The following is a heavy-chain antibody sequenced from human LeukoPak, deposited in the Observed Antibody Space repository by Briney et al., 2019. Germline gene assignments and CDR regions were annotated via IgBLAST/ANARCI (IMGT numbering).Heavy chain of an antibody. J-gene: IGHJ5*02. CDR3: AKGAGGFSYYNWFDP. CDR1: GGSISSSPYY. Sequence: SETLSLTCTVSGGSISSSPYYWGWIRQPPGKGLEWIVSIYYSGTTHYSPSLESRVTISVDTSKNQFSLKLASVTAADTAIYYCAKGAGGFSYYNWFDPWGQGTLVTVSS. CDR2: IYYSGTT. V-gene: IGHV4-39*07. D-gene: IGHD5-18*01.